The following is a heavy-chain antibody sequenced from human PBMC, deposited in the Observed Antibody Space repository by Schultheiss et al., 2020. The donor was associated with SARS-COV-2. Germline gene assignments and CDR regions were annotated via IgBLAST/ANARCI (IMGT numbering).Heavy chain of an antibody. J-gene: IGHJ4*02. D-gene: IGHD3-10*01. V-gene: IGHV3-23*03. CDR2: IYSGGST. CDR3: ARDQDGGDFDY. CDR1: GFTFSSYA. Sequence: GESLKISCAASGFTFSSYAMSWVRQAPGKGLEWVSVIYSGGSTYYADSVKGRFTISRDNAKNSLYLQMNSLRAEDTAVYYCARDQDGGDFDYWGQGTLVTVSS.